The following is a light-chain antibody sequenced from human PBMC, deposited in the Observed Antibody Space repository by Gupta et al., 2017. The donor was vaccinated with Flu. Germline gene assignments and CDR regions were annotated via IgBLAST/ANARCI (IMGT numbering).Light chain of an antibody. CDR2: AAS. J-gene: IGKJ2*01. V-gene: IGKV1-9*01. CDR1: QGGSRY. CDR3: QQVNSYPYT. Sequence: GDSVTICCRSSQGGSRYLAWYQQKEGKAPKLFIYAASTMQSGVPSRFSGSGIGKDFTLTIRSLQPEDFAAYFCQQVNSYPYTFGQGTKLEIK.